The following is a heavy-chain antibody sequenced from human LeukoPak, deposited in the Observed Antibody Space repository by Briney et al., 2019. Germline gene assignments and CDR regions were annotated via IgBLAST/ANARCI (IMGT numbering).Heavy chain of an antibody. CDR3: AKITEYCSGGSCYTGDY. V-gene: IGHV3-23*01. Sequence: PGGSQRLSCLASGFTFRHYAMNWVRQAPGKGLEWVSAISFSGGLTYYADSVKGRFTISRDNSKNTRYLEMNSLRAEDTAVYYCAKITEYCSGGSCYTGDYWGQGTLVTVSS. J-gene: IGHJ4*02. CDR2: ISFSGGLT. CDR1: GFTFRHYA. D-gene: IGHD2-15*01.